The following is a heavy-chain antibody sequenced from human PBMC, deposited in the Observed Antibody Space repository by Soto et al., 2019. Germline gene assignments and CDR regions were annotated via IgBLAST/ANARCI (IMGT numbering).Heavy chain of an antibody. J-gene: IGHJ4*02. CDR1: GFSLSTSGVC. Sequence: QITLKESGPTLVKPTQPLTLTCTFSGFSLSTSGVCVGWIRQPPGKALEWLALIYWDDDKRYSPSLKSRLTITKDTSKNQVVLTMTNMDPVDTATYYCAHTPSEVYFDYWGQGTLVTVSS. CDR3: AHTPSEVYFDY. CDR2: IYWDDDK. V-gene: IGHV2-5*02.